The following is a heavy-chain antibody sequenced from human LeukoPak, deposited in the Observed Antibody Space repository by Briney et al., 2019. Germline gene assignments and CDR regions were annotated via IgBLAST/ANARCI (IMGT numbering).Heavy chain of an antibody. V-gene: IGHV3-53*01. Sequence: PGGSLRLSCAAPGFTVSSNYMTWVRQAPGKGLEWVSLINTGGTTSYADSVKGRFTISRDSSKSTLYLQMNALRAEDTAVYYCARVGAFTSYGFDLWGQGTMVTVSS. CDR3: ARVGAFTSYGFDL. CDR1: GFTVSSNY. CDR2: INTGGTT. D-gene: IGHD3-10*01. J-gene: IGHJ3*01.